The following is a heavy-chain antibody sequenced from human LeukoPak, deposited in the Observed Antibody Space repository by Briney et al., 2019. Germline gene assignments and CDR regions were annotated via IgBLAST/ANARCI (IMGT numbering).Heavy chain of an antibody. CDR1: GFTVSNNY. D-gene: IGHD2/OR15-2a*01. Sequence: PGGSLRLSCAASGFTVSNNYMSWVRQAPGKKLEWVSDIYSDGTTFYADSVRGRFTISRDNSKNTLYLQMNSLRAEDTAGYHCARYYFILISYFHLWGGDAVVPVFS. V-gene: IGHV3-53*01. CDR2: IYSDGTT. J-gene: IGHJ2*01. CDR3: ARYYFILISYFHL.